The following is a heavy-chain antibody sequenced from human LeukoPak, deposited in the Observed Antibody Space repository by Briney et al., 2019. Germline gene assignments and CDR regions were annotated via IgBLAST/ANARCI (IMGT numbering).Heavy chain of an antibody. J-gene: IGHJ4*02. V-gene: IGHV3-48*04. D-gene: IGHD4-17*01. CDR1: GFTFSSYS. CDR3: AREDYGDYPPRGY. CDR2: ISSSSSTI. Sequence: QTGGSLRLSCAASGFTFSSYSMNWVRQAPGKGLEWVSYISSSSSTIYYADSVKGRFTISRDNAKNSLYLQMNSLRAEDTAVYYCAREDYGDYPPRGYWGQGTLVTVSS.